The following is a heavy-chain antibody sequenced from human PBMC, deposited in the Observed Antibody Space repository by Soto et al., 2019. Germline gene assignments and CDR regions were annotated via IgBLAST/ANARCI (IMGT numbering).Heavy chain of an antibody. D-gene: IGHD3-22*01. CDR2: INPNSGGT. CDR1: GYTFTGYY. Sequence: QVQLVQSGAEVKKPGASVKVSCKASGYTFTGYYMHWVRQAPGQGLEWMGWINPNSGGTNYAQKFQGRVTMTRDTSISTAYMELSRLRSDDTAVYYCASSNYYDSSGYYDIAFDIWGQGTMVTVSS. CDR3: ASSNYYDSSGYYDIAFDI. V-gene: IGHV1-2*02. J-gene: IGHJ3*02.